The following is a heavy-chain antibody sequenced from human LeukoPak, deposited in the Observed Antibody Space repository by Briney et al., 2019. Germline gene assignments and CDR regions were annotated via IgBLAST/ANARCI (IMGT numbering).Heavy chain of an antibody. CDR2: ISGNDDGT. V-gene: IGHV3-23*01. CDR1: GFTFSTCG. J-gene: IGHJ4*02. D-gene: IGHD3-22*01. Sequence: GGSLRLSCTASGFTFSTCGMTWVRQAPGKGLEWVSSISGNDDGTYYADSVKGRFTISRDNSKNTLYLQMNSLRAEDTVVYYCAKEGVVVTTTPFDYWGQGTLVTVSS. CDR3: AKEGVVVTTTPFDY.